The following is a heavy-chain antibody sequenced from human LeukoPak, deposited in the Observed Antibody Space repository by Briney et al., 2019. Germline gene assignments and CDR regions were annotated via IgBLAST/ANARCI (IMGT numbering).Heavy chain of an antibody. CDR2: MNPNSGNT. CDR3: ARVSSGWRDFDY. V-gene: IGHV1-8*01. Sequence: GASVKVSCKASGYTFTSYDINRVRQATGQGLEWMGWMNPNSGNTGYAQKFQGRVTMTRNTSISTAYMELSSLRSEDTAVYYCARVSSGWRDFDYWGQGTLVTVSS. J-gene: IGHJ4*02. CDR1: GYTFTSYD. D-gene: IGHD6-19*01.